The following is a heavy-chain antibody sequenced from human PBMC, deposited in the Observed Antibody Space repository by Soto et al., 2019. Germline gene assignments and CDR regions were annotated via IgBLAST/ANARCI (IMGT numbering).Heavy chain of an antibody. J-gene: IGHJ3*02. CDR2: IYSGGST. D-gene: IGHD2-21*02. Sequence: GGSLRLSCAASGFTVSSNYMSWVRQAPGEGLEWVSAIYSGGSTYYADSVKGRFTISRDNSKNTLYLQMNSLRAEDTAVYYCARAGCGGDCYSIHDAFDIWGQGTMVTVSS. CDR1: GFTVSSNY. V-gene: IGHV3-53*01. CDR3: ARAGCGGDCYSIHDAFDI.